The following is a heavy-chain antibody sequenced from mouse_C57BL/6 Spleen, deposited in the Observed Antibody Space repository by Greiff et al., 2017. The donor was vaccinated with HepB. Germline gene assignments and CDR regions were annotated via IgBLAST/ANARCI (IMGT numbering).Heavy chain of an antibody. Sequence: EVKVVESGGDLVKPGGSLKLSCAASGFTFSSYGMSWVRQTPDKRLEWVATISSGGSYTYYPDSVKGRWTISRDNAKNTLYLQMSSLKSEDTAMYYCARADWDYYAIDYWGQGTSVTVSS. D-gene: IGHD4-1*01. CDR2: ISSGGSYT. CDR3: ARADWDYYAIDY. CDR1: GFTFSSYG. V-gene: IGHV5-6*01. J-gene: IGHJ4*01.